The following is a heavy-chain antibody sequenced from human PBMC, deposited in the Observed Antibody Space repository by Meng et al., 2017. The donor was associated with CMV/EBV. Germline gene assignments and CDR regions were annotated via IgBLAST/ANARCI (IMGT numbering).Heavy chain of an antibody. CDR3: ARDSLGSSSHYYYYGMDV. Sequence: ASVKVSCKASGYTFTSYGISWLRQAPGQGLEWMGWISAYNGNTNYAQKLQGRVTMTTDTSTSTAYMELRSLRSDDTAVYYCARDSLGSSSHYYYYGMDVWGQGTTVTVSS. V-gene: IGHV1-18*01. D-gene: IGHD6-6*01. CDR1: GYTFTSYG. CDR2: ISAYNGNT. J-gene: IGHJ6*02.